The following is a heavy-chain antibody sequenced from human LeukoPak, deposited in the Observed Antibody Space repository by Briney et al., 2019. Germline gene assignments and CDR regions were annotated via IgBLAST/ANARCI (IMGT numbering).Heavy chain of an antibody. CDR1: GFTFSSYG. V-gene: IGHV3-30*18. J-gene: IGHJ4*02. Sequence: GGSLRLSCAASGFTFSSYGMHWVRQAPGKGLEWVAVISYDGSNKYYADSVKGRFTISRDNSKNTLYLQMNSLRAEDTAVYYCAKDYLLYDCWGQGTLVTVSS. CDR2: ISYDGSNK. CDR3: AKDYLLYDC.